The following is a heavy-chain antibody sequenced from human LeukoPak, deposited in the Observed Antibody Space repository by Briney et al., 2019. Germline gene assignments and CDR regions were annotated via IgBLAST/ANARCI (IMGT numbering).Heavy chain of an antibody. J-gene: IGHJ2*01. CDR2: ISYDGSNK. CDR3: AREIADYGDYGTVHWYFDL. CDR1: GFTFSSYG. D-gene: IGHD4-17*01. V-gene: IGHV3-30*03. Sequence: GGSLRLSCAASGFTFSSYGMHWVRQAPGKGLEWVAVISYDGSNKYCADSVKGRFTISRDNSKNTLYLQMNSLGAEDTAVYYCAREIADYGDYGTVHWYFDLWGRGTLVTVSS.